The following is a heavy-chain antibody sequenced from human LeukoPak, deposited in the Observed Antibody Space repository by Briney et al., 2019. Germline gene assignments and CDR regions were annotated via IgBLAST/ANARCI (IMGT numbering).Heavy chain of an antibody. V-gene: IGHV3-23*01. CDR3: AKGLKYYYDSSGYWENRYNDY. D-gene: IGHD3-22*01. J-gene: IGHJ4*02. Sequence: GGSLRLSCAASGFTFSSYAMSWVRPAPGKGLEWVSAISGSGGSTYYADSVKGRFTISRDNSKNTLYLQMNSLRAEDTAVYYCAKGLKYYYDSSGYWENRYNDYWGQGTLVTVSS. CDR2: ISGSGGST. CDR1: GFTFSSYA.